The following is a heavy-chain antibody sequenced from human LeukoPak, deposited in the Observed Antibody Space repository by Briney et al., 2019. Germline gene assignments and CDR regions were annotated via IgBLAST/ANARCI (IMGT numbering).Heavy chain of an antibody. Sequence: ASVKVSCKVSGYTLTELSMHWVRQAPGKGLVWMGGFDPEDGETIYAQKFQGRVTMTEDTSTDTAYMELSSLRSEDTAVYYCATVPGYCSGGSCYSHRFDYWGQGTLVTVSS. J-gene: IGHJ4*02. CDR3: ATVPGYCSGGSCYSHRFDY. V-gene: IGHV1-24*01. CDR2: FDPEDGET. CDR1: GYTLTELS. D-gene: IGHD2-15*01.